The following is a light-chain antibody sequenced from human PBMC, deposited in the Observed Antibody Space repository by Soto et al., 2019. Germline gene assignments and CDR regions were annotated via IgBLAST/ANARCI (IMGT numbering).Light chain of an antibody. CDR3: QQSSRA. J-gene: IGKJ1*01. CDR1: QSVGSSY. CDR2: GAS. V-gene: IGKV3-20*01. Sequence: EIVLTQSPGTLSLSPGERATLSCRASQSVGSSYLAWYQQKPGQAPRLLIYGASSRATGIPDRFSGSGSGTDFTLTFNRLEREDFAVYYCQQSSRAFGQGTKVEIK.